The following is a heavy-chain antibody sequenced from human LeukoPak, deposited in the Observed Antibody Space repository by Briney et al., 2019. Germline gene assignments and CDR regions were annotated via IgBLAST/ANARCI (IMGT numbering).Heavy chain of an antibody. CDR1: GFTFSSYA. CDR3: ARDRVVVTPFSRGDAFDI. V-gene: IGHV3-64*01. D-gene: IGHD2-15*01. CDR2: ISSNGGST. Sequence: PGGSLRLSCAASGFTFSSYAMHWVRQAPGKGLEYVSAISSNGGSTYYANSVKGRFTISRDNSRNTLYLQMGSLRAEDMAVYYCARDRVVVTPFSRGDAFDIWGQGTMVTVSS. J-gene: IGHJ3*02.